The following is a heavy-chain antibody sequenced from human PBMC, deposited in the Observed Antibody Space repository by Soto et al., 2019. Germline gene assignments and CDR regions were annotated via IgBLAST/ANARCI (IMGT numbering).Heavy chain of an antibody. J-gene: IGHJ6*02. CDR1: GFTFTSSA. D-gene: IGHD2-2*01. CDR2: IVVGGGNT. V-gene: IGHV1-58*01. Sequence: SVKVSCKASGFTFTSSAVQWVRQARGRRLEWIGLIVVGGGNTSYAQKFQDRVTITRDMSTSTAYMELSSLRSEDTAVYYCAIDLCRVLGYCSSTSCYFRYYGMDVWGQGTTVTVSS. CDR3: AIDLCRVLGYCSSTSCYFRYYGMDV.